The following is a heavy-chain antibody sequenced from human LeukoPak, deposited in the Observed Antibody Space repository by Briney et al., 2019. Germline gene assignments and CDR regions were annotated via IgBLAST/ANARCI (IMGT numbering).Heavy chain of an antibody. J-gene: IGHJ5*02. Sequence: GASVKVSCKASGYTFTSYDINWVRQATGQGLEWMGWMNPNSGNTDYAQKFQGRDTMTRNTSISTAYMELSSLRSEDTAVYYCARGRGGFYYDSSGYYEAWGQGTLVAVSS. V-gene: IGHV1-8*01. CDR1: GYTFTSYD. CDR3: ARGRGGFYYDSSGYYEA. D-gene: IGHD3-22*01. CDR2: MNPNSGNT.